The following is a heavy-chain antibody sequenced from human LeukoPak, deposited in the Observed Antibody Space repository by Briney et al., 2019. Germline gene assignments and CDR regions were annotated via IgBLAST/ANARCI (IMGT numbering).Heavy chain of an antibody. CDR2: ISAYNGNT. V-gene: IGHV1-18*01. D-gene: IGHD5-24*01. Sequence: ASVKVSCKASGYTFTSYAMNWVRQAPGQGLEWMGWISAYNGNTNYAQKLQGRVTMTTDTSTSTAYMELRSLRSDDTAVYYCARAWLGLTGDGYTADNWFDPWGQGTLVTVSS. CDR3: ARAWLGLTGDGYTADNWFDP. CDR1: GYTFTSYA. J-gene: IGHJ5*02.